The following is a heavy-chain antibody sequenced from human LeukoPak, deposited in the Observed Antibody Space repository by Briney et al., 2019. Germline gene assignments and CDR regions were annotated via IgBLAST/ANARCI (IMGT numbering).Heavy chain of an antibody. V-gene: IGHV3-23*01. CDR3: ARRYCSSTSCYDDY. CDR1: GFTFSSFA. J-gene: IGHJ4*02. D-gene: IGHD2-2*01. Sequence: GGSLRLSCAASGFTFSSFAMTWVRQAPGKGLEWVSGFDGNGPNTYYADSVKGRWTTSRDNSRNTLYLEMNSLRAEDTAVYYCARRYCSSTSCYDDYWGQGTLVTVSS. CDR2: FDGNGPNT.